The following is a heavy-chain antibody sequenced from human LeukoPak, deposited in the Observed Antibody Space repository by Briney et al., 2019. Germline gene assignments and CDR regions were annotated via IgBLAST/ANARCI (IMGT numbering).Heavy chain of an antibody. D-gene: IGHD2-2*02. CDR2: ISYDGSNK. J-gene: IGHJ3*02. CDR3: ARVEVVPAAIEDDAFDI. Sequence: PGRSLRLSWAASGFTFSSYAMHWVRQAPGKGLEWVAVISYDGSNKYYADSVKDRFTISRDNSKNTLYLQMNSLRAEDTAVYYCARVEVVPAAIEDDAFDIWGQGTMVTVSS. CDR1: GFTFSSYA. V-gene: IGHV3-30*01.